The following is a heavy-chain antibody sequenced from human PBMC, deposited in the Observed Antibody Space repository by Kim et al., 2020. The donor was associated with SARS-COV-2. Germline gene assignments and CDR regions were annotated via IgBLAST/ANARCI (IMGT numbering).Heavy chain of an antibody. D-gene: IGHD3-10*01. CDR3: ARDSNGSGSYYAYYYGMDV. V-gene: IGHV4-4*02. CDR1: GGSISSSNW. J-gene: IGHJ6*02. CDR2: IYHSGST. Sequence: SETLSLTCAVSGGSISSSNWWSWVRQPPGKGLEWIGEIYHSGSTNYNPSLKSRVTISVDKSKNQFSLKLSSVTAADTAVYYCARDSNGSGSYYAYYYGMDVWGQGTTVTVSS.